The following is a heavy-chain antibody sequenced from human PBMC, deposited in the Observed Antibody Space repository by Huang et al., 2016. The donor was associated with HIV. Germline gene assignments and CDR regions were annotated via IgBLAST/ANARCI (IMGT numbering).Heavy chain of an antibody. V-gene: IGHV7-4-1*02. Sequence: QVQLVQSGSELKKPGASVKVSCKASGYPFTSYNINWVQQAPVQGLEWMGWINTNTGNPTYAPGFTGRFVFSLDTSVSTAYLQISSLKAEDTAVYYCLIILVRGLIDAVDYWGQGTLVTVSS. D-gene: IGHD3-10*01. J-gene: IGHJ4*02. CDR1: GYPFTSYN. CDR2: INTNTGNP. CDR3: LIILVRGLIDAVDY.